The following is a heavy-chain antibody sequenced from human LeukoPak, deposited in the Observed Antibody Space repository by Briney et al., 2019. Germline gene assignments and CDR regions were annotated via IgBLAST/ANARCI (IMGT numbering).Heavy chain of an antibody. D-gene: IGHD3-22*01. Sequence: ASVKVSCKVSGYTLTELSMHWVRQAPGKGLEWMGGFDPEDGETIYAQKFQGRVTVTEDTSTDTAYMELSSLRSEDTAVYYCATRDYDSSGSFDYWGQGTLVTGSS. CDR2: FDPEDGET. J-gene: IGHJ4*02. CDR1: GYTLTELS. V-gene: IGHV1-24*01. CDR3: ATRDYDSSGSFDY.